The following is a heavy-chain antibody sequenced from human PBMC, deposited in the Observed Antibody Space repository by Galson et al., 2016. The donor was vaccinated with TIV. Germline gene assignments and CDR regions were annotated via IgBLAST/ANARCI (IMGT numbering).Heavy chain of an antibody. CDR3: AHSRSVASAVLDAFDI. Sequence: PALVKPTQTLTLTCTFSGFSLSTSGVAVGWIRQPPGKALEWLALIYWDDDKRYRPSLKSRLTITKDTPKNQVLLTVTNLDPEDTATYYCAHSRSVASAVLDAFDIWGPGTVFTVSS. J-gene: IGHJ3*02. CDR1: GFSLSTSGVA. CDR2: IYWDDDK. V-gene: IGHV2-5*02. D-gene: IGHD2-2*01.